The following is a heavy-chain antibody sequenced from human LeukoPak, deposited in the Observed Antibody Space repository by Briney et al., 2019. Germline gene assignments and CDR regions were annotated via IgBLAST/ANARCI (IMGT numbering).Heavy chain of an antibody. D-gene: IGHD6-19*01. J-gene: IGHJ4*02. CDR2: IYTSGST. CDR1: GGSISSYY. Sequence: SETLSLTRTVSGGSISSYYWSWIWQPAGKGLEWIGRIYTSGSTNYNPSLKSRVTMSVDTSKNQFSLKLSSVTAAGTAVYYCARDPAGYSSGWSSDYWGQGTLVTVSS. V-gene: IGHV4-4*07. CDR3: ARDPAGYSSGWSSDY.